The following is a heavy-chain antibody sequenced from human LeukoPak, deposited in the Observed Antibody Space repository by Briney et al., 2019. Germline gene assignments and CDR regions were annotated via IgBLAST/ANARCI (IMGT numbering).Heavy chain of an antibody. J-gene: IGHJ5*02. D-gene: IGHD2-2*01. CDR1: GFTFRRYA. CDR2: ISAGGTT. V-gene: IGHV3-23*01. CDR3: AKDGCSTSTCYAGEWFDP. Sequence: PGASLRLSCVASGFTFRRYAMSWVRQAPGKGLEWVSGISAGGTTYYADSVKGRFTISRDNSKNTMYLQMNSLRAEDTAVYYCAKDGCSTSTCYAGEWFDPWGQGTLVTVSS.